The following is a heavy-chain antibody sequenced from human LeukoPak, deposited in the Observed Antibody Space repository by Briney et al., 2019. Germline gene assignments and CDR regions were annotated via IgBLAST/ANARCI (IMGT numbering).Heavy chain of an antibody. Sequence: ASVKVSCKASGGTFSSYAISWVRQAPGQGLEWMGRIIPILGIANYAQKFQGRVTITADKSTSTAYMELSSLRSEDTAVYYCARDFEMATIPMFDYWGQGTLVTVSS. CDR3: ARDFEMATIPMFDY. CDR1: GGTFSSYA. CDR2: IIPILGIA. V-gene: IGHV1-69*04. J-gene: IGHJ4*02. D-gene: IGHD5-24*01.